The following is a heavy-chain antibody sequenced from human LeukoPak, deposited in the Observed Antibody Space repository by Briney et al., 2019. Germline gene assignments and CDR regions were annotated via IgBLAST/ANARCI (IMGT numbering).Heavy chain of an antibody. D-gene: IGHD3-22*01. V-gene: IGHV3-11*04. CDR2: ISSSGSTI. CDR3: ARPYDSSGYRFDY. J-gene: IGHJ4*02. Sequence: PGGSLRLSCAASGFTFSDYYMSWIREAPGKGLEWVSYISSSGSTIYYADSVKGRFTISRDNAKNSLYLQMNSLRAEDTAVYYCARPYDSSGYRFDYWGQGTLVTVSS. CDR1: GFTFSDYY.